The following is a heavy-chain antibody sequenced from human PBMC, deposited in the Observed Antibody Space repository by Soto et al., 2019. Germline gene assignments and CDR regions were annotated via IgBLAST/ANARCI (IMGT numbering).Heavy chain of an antibody. CDR3: VKDFRCAD. CDR1: GFTFLSNA. Sequence: PGGSLSLYCVASGFTFLSNAMSWVRQAPGKGRDWVSAISGDGADTYSADSVRGRFTISRDNSKNTLSLQMNSLRDEDTALYYCVKDFRCADWGQGTRVTVSS. CDR2: ISGDGADT. J-gene: IGHJ4*02. D-gene: IGHD2-8*01. V-gene: IGHV3-23*01.